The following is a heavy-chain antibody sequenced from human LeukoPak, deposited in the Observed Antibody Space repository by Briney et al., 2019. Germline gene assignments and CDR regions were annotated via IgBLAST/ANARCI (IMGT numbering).Heavy chain of an antibody. CDR3: ARGLLQYYYYYGMDV. D-gene: IGHD2-21*01. V-gene: IGHV1-18*01. J-gene: IGHJ6*02. Sequence: APVKVSCKASGYTFTSYGISWVRQAPGQGLEWMGWISAYNGNTNYAQKLQGRVTMTTDTSTSTAYMELRSLRSDDTAVYYCARGLLQYYYYYGMDVWGQGTTVTVSS. CDR2: ISAYNGNT. CDR1: GYTFTSYG.